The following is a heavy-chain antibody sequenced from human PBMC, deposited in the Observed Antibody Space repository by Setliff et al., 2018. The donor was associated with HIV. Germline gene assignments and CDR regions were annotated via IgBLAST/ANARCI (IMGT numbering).Heavy chain of an antibody. CDR2: IGPSGSST. Sequence: ASVKVSCKTSAYTFNSYYMHWIRQAPGQGLEWMGLIGPSGSSTTYAQNFQGRVTISRDTSTNTVYMELSSLRSEDTAVYYCARGGALLGYYYGSGSYPPDAFDIWGQGTMVTVSS. D-gene: IGHD3-10*01. J-gene: IGHJ3*02. CDR3: ARGGALLGYYYGSGSYPPDAFDI. CDR1: AYTFNSYY. V-gene: IGHV1-46*02.